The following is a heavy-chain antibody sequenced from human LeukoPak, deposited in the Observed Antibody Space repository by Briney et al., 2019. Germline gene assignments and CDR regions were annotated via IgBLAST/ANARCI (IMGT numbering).Heavy chain of an antibody. CDR1: GGSFSGYY. CDR2: INHSGST. J-gene: IGHJ3*02. V-gene: IGHV4-34*01. Sequence: PSETLSLTCAVYGGSFSGYYWSWIRQPPGKGLEWIGEINHSGSTNYNPSLKSRVTTSVDTSKNQFSLKLSSVTAADTAVYYCARVTGTTSGDAFDIWGQGTMVTVSS. D-gene: IGHD1-1*01. CDR3: ARVTGTTSGDAFDI.